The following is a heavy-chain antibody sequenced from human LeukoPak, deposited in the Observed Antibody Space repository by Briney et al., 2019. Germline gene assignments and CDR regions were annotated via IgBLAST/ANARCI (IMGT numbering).Heavy chain of an antibody. V-gene: IGHV4-4*07. CDR1: GITFSSYG. CDR2: IYTSGST. CDR3: ARLRVSYSSGWYGDYYYMDV. Sequence: GSLRLSCAASGITFSSYGMSWIRQPAGKGLEWIGRIYTSGSTNYNPSLKSRVTMSVDTSKNQFSLKLSSVTAADTAVYYCARLRVSYSSGWYGDYYYMDVWGKGTTVTISS. D-gene: IGHD6-19*01. J-gene: IGHJ6*03.